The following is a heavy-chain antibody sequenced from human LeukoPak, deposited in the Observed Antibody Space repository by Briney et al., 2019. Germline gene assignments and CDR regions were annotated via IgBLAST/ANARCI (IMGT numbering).Heavy chain of an antibody. V-gene: IGHV4-38-2*02. D-gene: IGHD3-22*01. CDR2: IFHSGST. Sequence: SETLSLTCTVSNYSISNDYYWGWIRQPPGKGLEWIGNIFHSGSTYYNPSLKSRVTISVDTSKNQLSLKLSSVTAADTAVYYCARADSSGYYYVTAFDYWGQGTLVTVSS. CDR1: NYSISNDYY. J-gene: IGHJ4*02. CDR3: ARADSSGYYYVTAFDY.